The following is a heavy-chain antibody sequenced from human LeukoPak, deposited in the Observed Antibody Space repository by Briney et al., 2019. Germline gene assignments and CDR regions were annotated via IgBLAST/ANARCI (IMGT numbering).Heavy chain of an antibody. CDR3: ARCGITMLRGAPAYWYFDL. D-gene: IGHD3-10*01. J-gene: IGHJ2*01. Sequence: PSGTLSLTCAVSGGSISSSNWWSWVRQPPGKGLEWIGEIYHSGSTNYNPSLKSRVTISVDKSKNQFSLKLSSVTAADTAVYYCARCGITMLRGAPAYWYFDLWGRGTLVTVSS. CDR1: GGSISSSNW. CDR2: IYHSGST. V-gene: IGHV4-4*02.